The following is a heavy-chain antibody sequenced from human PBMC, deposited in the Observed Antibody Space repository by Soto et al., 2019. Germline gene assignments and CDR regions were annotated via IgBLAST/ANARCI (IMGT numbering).Heavy chain of an antibody. CDR3: ARGDTAMATTFDY. D-gene: IGHD5-18*01. V-gene: IGHV4-31*03. CDR2: IYYSGST. CDR1: GGSISSGGYY. J-gene: IGHJ4*02. Sequence: QVQLQESGPGLVKPSQTLSLTCTVSGGSISSGGYYWSWIRQHPGKGLEWIGYIYYSGSTYYNPSLKSRVTIAGDTSKTQFSLKLSSVTAADTAVYYCARGDTAMATTFDYWGQGTLVTVSS.